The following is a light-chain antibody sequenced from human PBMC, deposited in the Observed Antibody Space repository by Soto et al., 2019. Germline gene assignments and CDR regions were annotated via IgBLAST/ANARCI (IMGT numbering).Light chain of an antibody. Sequence: IVLTQSPATLSLSPGERATLSCCASQSVGTYIAWYKQKPGLAPRLVMFDSSTRATGIPDRFSGSGSGTDFTLTISRLEPEDFAVYFCQQYGNSPQITFGQGTRLEI. CDR1: QSVGTY. CDR3: QQYGNSPQIT. CDR2: DSS. V-gene: IGKV3D-20*01. J-gene: IGKJ5*01.